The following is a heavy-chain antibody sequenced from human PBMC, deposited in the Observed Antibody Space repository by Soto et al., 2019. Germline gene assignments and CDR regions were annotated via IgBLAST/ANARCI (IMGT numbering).Heavy chain of an antibody. CDR2: IPYDGSSN. CDR3: ARVRHYDIFGDVDY. J-gene: IGHJ4*02. V-gene: IGHV3-30-3*01. Sequence: QVQLVESGGGVVQPGRSLRLSCAASGFTFSSHAMHWVRQAPGKGLEWVAVIPYDGSSNYHADSVKGRFTISRDNSKNTLYLQMNSLXAEDTAVYYCARVRHYDIFGDVDYWGQGTLVTVSS. D-gene: IGHD3-9*01. CDR1: GFTFSSHA.